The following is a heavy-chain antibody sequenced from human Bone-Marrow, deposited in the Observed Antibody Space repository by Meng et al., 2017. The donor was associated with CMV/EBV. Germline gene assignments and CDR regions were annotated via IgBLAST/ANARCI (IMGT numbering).Heavy chain of an antibody. CDR1: GFTFSTDT. CDR2: ISYDGSNT. CDR3: ARDMYKQLTYYYYYGMDA. D-gene: IGHD1-1*01. Sequence: GGSLRLSCAASGFTFSTDTIHWVRQAPGKGLEWVAVISYDGSNTYYADFLKGRFTISRDNSQNTLYLQMNSLRPEDTAVYYCARDMYKQLTYYYYYGMDAWGQGTAVTVSS. J-gene: IGHJ6*02. V-gene: IGHV3-30*04.